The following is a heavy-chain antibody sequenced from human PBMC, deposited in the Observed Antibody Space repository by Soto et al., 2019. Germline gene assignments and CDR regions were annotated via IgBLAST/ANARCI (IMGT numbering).Heavy chain of an antibody. CDR2: IIPIFGTA. CDR1: GGTFSSYA. Sequence: QVQLVQSGAEVKKPGSSVKVSCKASGGTFSSYAISWVRQAPGQGLEWMGGIIPIFGTANYAQKFQGRVTITADESTSTAYMELSSLRSEDTAVYYCARYHLCSGCSCYSPANEVYCIDVWGQGTTVTVSS. D-gene: IGHD2-15*01. CDR3: ARYHLCSGCSCYSPANEVYCIDV. J-gene: IGHJ6*02. V-gene: IGHV1-69*01.